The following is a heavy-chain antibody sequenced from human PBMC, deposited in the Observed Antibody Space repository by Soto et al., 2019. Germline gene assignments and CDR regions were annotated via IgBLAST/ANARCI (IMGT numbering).Heavy chain of an antibody. V-gene: IGHV3-48*02. J-gene: IGHJ1*01. Sequence: GGSLRLSCAASGFTFSSYSMNWVRQAPGKGLEWVSYISSSSSTIYYADSVKGRFTISRDNAKNSLYLQMNSLRDEDTAVYYCASRGYYDSSGYKYFQHWGQGTLVTGSS. D-gene: IGHD3-22*01. CDR1: GFTFSSYS. CDR3: ASRGYYDSSGYKYFQH. CDR2: ISSSSSTI.